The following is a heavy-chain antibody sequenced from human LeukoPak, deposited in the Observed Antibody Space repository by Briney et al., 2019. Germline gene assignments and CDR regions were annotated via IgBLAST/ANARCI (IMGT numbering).Heavy chain of an antibody. V-gene: IGHV3-15*01. J-gene: IGHJ4*02. Sequence: GGSLRLSCEASGFIFSSAWMTWVRQAPGKGLELVGHIKNKTNGGTTDYAAPVKGRFSISRDDSKKTLYLQMNWLRTEDTAVYYCARGLCTSTGCYQGPFDFWGQGMLVTVSS. CDR1: GFIFSSAW. D-gene: IGHD2-2*01. CDR2: IKNKTNGGTT. CDR3: ARGLCTSTGCYQGPFDF.